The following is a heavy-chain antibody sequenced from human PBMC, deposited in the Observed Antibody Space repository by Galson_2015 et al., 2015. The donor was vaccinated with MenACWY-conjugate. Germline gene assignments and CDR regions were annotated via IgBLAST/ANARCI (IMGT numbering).Heavy chain of an antibody. CDR1: GGSISSSY. Sequence: SETLSLTCTVSGGSISSSYWSWIRQAPGKGLEWIGYIYYSGSTNYNPSLMSRVTISVDMSKNHFSLRLSSVTTADTAVYYCARHFGDRGCFDYWGQGTLVTVSS. CDR3: ARHFGDRGCFDY. V-gene: IGHV4-59*08. J-gene: IGHJ4*02. D-gene: IGHD3-16*01. CDR2: IYYSGST.